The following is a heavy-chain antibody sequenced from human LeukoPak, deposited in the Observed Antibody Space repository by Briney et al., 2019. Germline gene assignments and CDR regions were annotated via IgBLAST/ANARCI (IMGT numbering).Heavy chain of an antibody. CDR2: IKDFGSEK. D-gene: IGHD2-21*02. CDR1: GFTFSNYW. CDR3: VRTRVVVTAYFDC. Sequence: GGSLRLSCAASGFTFSNYWMSWVRQAPGKGLEWVANIKDFGSEKYYVDSVKGRFTISRDNAKNSLYLQMNSLRAEDTALYYCVRTRVVVTAYFDCWGQGTLVTVSS. V-gene: IGHV3-7*01. J-gene: IGHJ4*02.